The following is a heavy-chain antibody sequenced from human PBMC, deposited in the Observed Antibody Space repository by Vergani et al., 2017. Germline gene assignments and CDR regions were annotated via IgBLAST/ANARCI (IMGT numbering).Heavy chain of an antibody. V-gene: IGHV1-2*06. CDR1: GYTFTAYF. CDR2: LNPSSGDT. Sequence: QVLLVQSGAEVKKPGASVKVSCKASGYTFTAYFLWWMRQAPGQGPEWMGRLNPSSGDTDSAQRFQGRLTLTRETSINTAYMELSRLRIDDPAIYYCATSPDVRYFEFWGQGALVTVSS. D-gene: IGHD2-2*01. CDR3: ATSPDVRYFEF. J-gene: IGHJ4*02.